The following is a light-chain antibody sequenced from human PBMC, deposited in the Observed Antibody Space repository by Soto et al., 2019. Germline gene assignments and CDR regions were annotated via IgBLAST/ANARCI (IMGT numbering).Light chain of an antibody. CDR2: SAS. CDR1: QGISNF. V-gene: IGKV1-27*01. CDR3: HQYNNWPLT. Sequence: DIQMTQSPSTLSGSVGDRVTITCRASQGISNFVAWYQQIAGKVPKLLIHSASTLQSGVPSRFSGSGSGTEFSLAVCNLQSEDFAVYYCHQYNNWPLTFGGGTKVDI. J-gene: IGKJ4*01.